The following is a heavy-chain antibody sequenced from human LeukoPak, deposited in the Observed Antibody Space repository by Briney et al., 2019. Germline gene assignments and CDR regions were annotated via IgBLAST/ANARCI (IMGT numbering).Heavy chain of an antibody. CDR1: GFTFSSYV. CDR3: ATDPCSGGRCYFDY. Sequence: PGGSLRLSCAASGFTFSSYVMHWVRQAPGKGLEWVAVISYDGSNKYYAGSVKGRFTISRDNSKNTLYLQMNSLRAEDTAVYFCATDPCSGGRCYFDYWGQGILVTVSS. V-gene: IGHV3-30*03. D-gene: IGHD2-15*01. CDR2: ISYDGSNK. J-gene: IGHJ4*02.